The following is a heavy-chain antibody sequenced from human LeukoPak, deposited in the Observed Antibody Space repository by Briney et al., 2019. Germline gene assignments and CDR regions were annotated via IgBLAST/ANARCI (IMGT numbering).Heavy chain of an antibody. CDR1: GYIFTNYY. J-gene: IGHJ4*02. CDR3: ARGGTILYDY. D-gene: IGHD1-1*01. CDR2: IDPRDGSA. Sequence: ASVTLSCKASGYIFTNYYIHWVRQAPGQGLEWVGIIDPRDGSANSAQQIQGRITVTRDTSTGTVYMDLSSLRSEDTAIYYCARGGTILYDYWGQGTQVTVSS. V-gene: IGHV1-46*01.